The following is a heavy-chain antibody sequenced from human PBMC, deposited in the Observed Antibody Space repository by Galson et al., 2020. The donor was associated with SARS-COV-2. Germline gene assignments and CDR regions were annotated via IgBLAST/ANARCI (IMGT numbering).Heavy chain of an antibody. CDR1: AGSISSYY. V-gene: IGHV4-59*08. CDR3: ARHSVEVATTEHFDN. Sequence: SETLSLTCSVSAGSISSYYWSWIRQPPGKGLEWIGSIHYSGDTNYNPSLKSRVTISVDTSKNQFSLELNSVTATDTAVYYCARHSVEVATTEHFDNWGQGTLVTVSS. J-gene: IGHJ4*02. D-gene: IGHD5-12*01. CDR2: IHYSGDT.